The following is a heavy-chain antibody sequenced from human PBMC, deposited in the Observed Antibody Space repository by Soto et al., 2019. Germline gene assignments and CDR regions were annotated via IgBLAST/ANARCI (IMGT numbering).Heavy chain of an antibody. CDR2: IWYDGGNK. D-gene: IGHD1-26*01. Sequence: QVQLVESGGGVVQPGRSLRLSCAASGFAFSTYGMHWVRQAPGKGLEWVAVIWYDGGNKYYSDSVKGRFTISRDNSKNTLYLIMNSLRAEDTALYYCARAVGPFDYWGQGTLVTVSS. J-gene: IGHJ4*02. V-gene: IGHV3-33*01. CDR1: GFAFSTYG. CDR3: ARAVGPFDY.